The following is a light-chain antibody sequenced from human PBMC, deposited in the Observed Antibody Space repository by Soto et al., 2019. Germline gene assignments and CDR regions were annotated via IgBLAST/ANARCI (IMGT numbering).Light chain of an antibody. CDR3: QQRITWPLT. V-gene: IGKV3-11*01. J-gene: IGKJ4*01. Sequence: EIVLTQSPATLSLSPGERATLSCRASQSVSGLLAWYQQRPGQAPRLLIYDASNRATGIPARFSGSGSGTDYTFTISSLEPEDFAVYYCQQRITWPLTFGGGTKGEI. CDR2: DAS. CDR1: QSVSGL.